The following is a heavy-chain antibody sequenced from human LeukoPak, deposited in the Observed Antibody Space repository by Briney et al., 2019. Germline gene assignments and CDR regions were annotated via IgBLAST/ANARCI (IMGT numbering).Heavy chain of an antibody. V-gene: IGHV1-69*05. J-gene: IGHJ6*03. CDR1: GGTFSSYA. CDR3: ARGPSYCSGGSCFPYYYYYYMDV. Sequence: ASVKVSCKASGGTFSSYAISWVRQAPGQGLEWMGRSIPIFGTANYAQKFQGRVTITTDESTSTAYMELSSLRSEDTAVYYCARGPSYCSGGSCFPYYYYYYMDVWGKGTTVTVTS. CDR2: SIPIFGTA. D-gene: IGHD2-15*01.